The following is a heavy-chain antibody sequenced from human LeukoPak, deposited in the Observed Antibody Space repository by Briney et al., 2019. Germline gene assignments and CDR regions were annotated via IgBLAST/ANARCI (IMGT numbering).Heavy chain of an antibody. CDR2: IYSGGST. J-gene: IGHJ4*02. D-gene: IGHD3-22*01. CDR1: GFTVSSNY. Sequence: GGSLRLSCAASGFTVSSNYMSWVRQAPGKGLEWVSIIYSGGSTYYADSVKGRFTISRDNSKNTLYLQMNSLRAEDTAVYYCARDLEPAKGYYYDSSGYPFDYWGQGTLVTVSS. V-gene: IGHV3-53*01. CDR3: ARDLEPAKGYYYDSSGYPFDY.